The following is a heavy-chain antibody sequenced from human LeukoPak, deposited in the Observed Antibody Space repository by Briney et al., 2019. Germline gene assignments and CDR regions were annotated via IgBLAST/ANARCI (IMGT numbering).Heavy chain of an antibody. CDR1: GFTFSSYA. Sequence: GGSLRLSCAASGFTFSSYAMSWVRQAPGKGLEWVSAISGSGGSTYCADSVKGRFTISRDNSKNTLYLQMNSLRAEDTAVYYCAKLPIPIVVVPAAINQAVAVYFDYWGQGTLVTVSS. J-gene: IGHJ4*02. D-gene: IGHD2-2*02. CDR3: AKLPIPIVVVPAAINQAVAVYFDY. CDR2: ISGSGGST. V-gene: IGHV3-23*01.